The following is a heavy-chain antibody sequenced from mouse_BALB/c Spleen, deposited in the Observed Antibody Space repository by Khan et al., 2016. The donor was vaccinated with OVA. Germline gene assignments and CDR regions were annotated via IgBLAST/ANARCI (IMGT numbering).Heavy chain of an antibody. D-gene: IGHD2-2*01. CDR3: ARNYVYDEGLAY. Sequence: QVQLKQSGPGLVQPSQSLSITCTVSGFSLTSYGVHWVRQSPGKGLEWLGVIWSVGSTDYTEAFISRLNISKDHSKSPAFFKMNSLQANDTAIYYCARNYVYDEGLAYWGQGTLVTVSA. V-gene: IGHV2-2*02. CDR1: GFSLTSYG. CDR2: IWSVGST. J-gene: IGHJ3*01.